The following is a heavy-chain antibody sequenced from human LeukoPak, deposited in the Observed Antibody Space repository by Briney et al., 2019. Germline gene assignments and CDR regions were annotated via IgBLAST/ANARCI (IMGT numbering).Heavy chain of an antibody. CDR1: GFSFSDYY. V-gene: IGHV3-11*01. D-gene: IGHD3-22*01. Sequence: GGSLRLSCVACGFSFSDYYMSWIRQAPGRGLERISYISGSGSDLYYADSVKGRFTISRGNANNSLYLQMNSLRAEDTAVYYCARSIGYYYTMDVWGQGTTVTVSS. CDR3: ARSIGYYYTMDV. CDR2: ISGSGSDL. J-gene: IGHJ6*02.